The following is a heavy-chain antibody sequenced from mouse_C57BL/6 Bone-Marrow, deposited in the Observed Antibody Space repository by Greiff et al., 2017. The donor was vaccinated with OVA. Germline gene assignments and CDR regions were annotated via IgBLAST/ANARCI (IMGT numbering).Heavy chain of an antibody. CDR2: INYDGSST. CDR1: GFTFSDYY. CDR3: ARGRGTTVVAPYFDD. J-gene: IGHJ2*01. D-gene: IGHD1-1*01. V-gene: IGHV5-16*01. Sequence: EVMLVESEGGLVQPGSSMKLSCTASGFTFSDYYMAWVRQVPEKGLEWVANINYDGSSTYYLDSLKSRFIISRDNAKNILYLQMSSLKSEDTATYYCARGRGTTVVAPYFDDWGQGTTLTVSS.